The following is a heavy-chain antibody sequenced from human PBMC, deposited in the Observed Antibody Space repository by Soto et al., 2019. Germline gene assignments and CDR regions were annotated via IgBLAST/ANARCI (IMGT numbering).Heavy chain of an antibody. CDR2: ITSGLTT. CDR3: ARDTSHGVTIGGLVS. J-gene: IGHJ4*02. V-gene: IGHV3-48*02. Sequence: EVQLVESGGGLVQPGGSLRLSCAASGFSFGGYNMNWVRQAPGKGLEWVSHITSGLTTHYADFVQGRFTISRDNAKNSLYLEMNDLRDEDTAVYYCARDTSHGVTIGGLVSWGQGTLVTVSS. D-gene: IGHD3-16*01. CDR1: GFSFGGYN.